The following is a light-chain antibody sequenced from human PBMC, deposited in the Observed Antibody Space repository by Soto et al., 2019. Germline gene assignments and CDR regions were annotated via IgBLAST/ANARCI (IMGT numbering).Light chain of an antibody. CDR3: AAWDDSLSGVV. CDR2: RNN. CDR1: SSNIGGNY. J-gene: IGLJ2*01. V-gene: IGLV1-47*01. Sequence: QSVLTQPPSASGTPGQRVTISCSGSSSNIGGNYAYWYQQLPGTAPKLLIYRNNQRPAGVPDRFSGSKSGTSASLAISGLRSEDEADYYCAAWDDSLSGVVFGGGTKLPVL.